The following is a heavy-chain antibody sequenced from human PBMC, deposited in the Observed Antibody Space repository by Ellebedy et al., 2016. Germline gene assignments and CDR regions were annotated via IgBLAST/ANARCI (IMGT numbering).Heavy chain of an antibody. D-gene: IGHD3-10*01. CDR1: GFTFSTYG. J-gene: IGHJ2*01. V-gene: IGHV3-23*01. CDR2: ISGSGTYT. CDR3: ARRAQLGELRGLWYFDL. Sequence: GESLKISXLASGFTFSTYGMSWVRQTPGKGLEWVSPISGSGTYTYYPDSVKGRFTISRDNSKNTLYLQMNSLRADDTAIYYCARRAQLGELRGLWYFDLWGRGTLVTVSS.